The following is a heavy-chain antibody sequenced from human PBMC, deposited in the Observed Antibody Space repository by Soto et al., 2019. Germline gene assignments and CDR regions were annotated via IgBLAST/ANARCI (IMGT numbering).Heavy chain of an antibody. CDR1: GYTFTSYG. D-gene: IGHD6-13*01. J-gene: IGHJ5*02. V-gene: IGHV1-18*01. CDR3: ARVERGSWDEINWFDP. Sequence: ASVKVSCKASGYTFTSYGISWVRQAPGQGLEWMGWISAYNGNTNYAQKLQGRVTMTTDTSTGTAYMELRSLRSDDTAVYYCARVERGSWDEINWFDPWGQGTLVTVSS. CDR2: ISAYNGNT.